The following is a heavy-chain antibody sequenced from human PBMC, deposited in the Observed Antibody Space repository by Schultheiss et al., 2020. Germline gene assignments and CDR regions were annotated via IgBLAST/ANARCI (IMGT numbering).Heavy chain of an antibody. Sequence: GGSLRLSCVASGFTFSSYDMHWVRQATGKGLEWVSAIGTAGDTYYSGSVEGRFTVSRENAKNSLYLQLNGLRAGDTAVYYCARGGSGSSSGFYYYGMDVWGQGTTVTV. J-gene: IGHJ6*02. V-gene: IGHV3-13*01. CDR1: GFTFSSYD. CDR2: IGTAGDT. D-gene: IGHD6-6*01. CDR3: ARGGSGSSSGFYYYGMDV.